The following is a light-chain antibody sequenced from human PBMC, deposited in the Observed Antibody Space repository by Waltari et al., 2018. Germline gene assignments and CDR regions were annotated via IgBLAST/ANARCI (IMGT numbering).Light chain of an antibody. V-gene: IGKV3-11*01. CDR3: QQRSNWPPWT. CDR2: EAS. CDR1: QSVSTY. Sequence: EIVLTQSPATLSLSPGERATLSCRASQSVSTYLASYQQKPGQAPRLLIYEASNRATGIPARFRGRGSVTDFTLTISSLEPEDFAVYYCQQRSNWPPWTFGQGTKVEIK. J-gene: IGKJ1*01.